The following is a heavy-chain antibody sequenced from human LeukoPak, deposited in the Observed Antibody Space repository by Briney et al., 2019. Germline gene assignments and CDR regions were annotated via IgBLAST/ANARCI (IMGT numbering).Heavy chain of an antibody. CDR3: ARDAPQVPAAGVLAS. J-gene: IGHJ5*02. CDR2: MYSGGDT. CDR1: GFTVSDNY. D-gene: IGHD6-13*01. Sequence: GGSLRLSCAASGFTVSDNYMSWVRQAPGKGLEWVSVMYSGGDTYYSDSVKGRFTFSRDISKNTLYLQMNGLRTEDTAMYYCARDAPQVPAAGVLASWGQGTLVTVSS. V-gene: IGHV3-53*01.